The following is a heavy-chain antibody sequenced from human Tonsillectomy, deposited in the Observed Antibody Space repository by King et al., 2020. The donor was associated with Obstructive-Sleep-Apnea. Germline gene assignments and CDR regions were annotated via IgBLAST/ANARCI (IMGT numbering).Heavy chain of an antibody. V-gene: IGHV4-34*01. CDR3: ARELAYYGSGSFHY. CDR2: INHSGST. J-gene: IGHJ4*02. CDR1: GGSFSGYY. D-gene: IGHD3-10*01. Sequence: VQLQQWGAGLLKPSETLSLTCAVYGGSFSGYYWSWIRQPPGKGLEWIGEINHSGSTNYNPSLKSRVTISGDTSKNQFSLKLSSVTAADTAVYYCARELAYYGSGSFHYWGQGTLVTVSS.